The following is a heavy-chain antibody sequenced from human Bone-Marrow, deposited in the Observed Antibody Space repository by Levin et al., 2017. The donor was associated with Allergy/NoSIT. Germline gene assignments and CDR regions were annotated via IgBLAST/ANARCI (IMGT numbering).Heavy chain of an antibody. CDR2: IIPMFNTE. V-gene: IGHV1-69*05. CDR3: ARGEGSDI. CDR1: GNTLSGYA. Sequence: KISCKTSGNTLSGYAINWVRQAPGQGLEWMGGIIPMFNTEKYTQKFQGRVTITMDESTTTVYMELRGLTSEDSAIYYCARGEGSDIWGQGTLVTVSS. D-gene: IGHD3-10*01. J-gene: IGHJ4*02.